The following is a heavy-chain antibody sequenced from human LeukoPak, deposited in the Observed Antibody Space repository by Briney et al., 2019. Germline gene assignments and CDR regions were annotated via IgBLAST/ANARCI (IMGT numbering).Heavy chain of an antibody. D-gene: IGHD4-17*01. J-gene: IGHJ6*02. CDR2: ISYDGSNK. CDR1: GFTLSSYG. V-gene: IGHV3-30*18. CDR3: AKEGEVTTEAQKYYYYYGMDV. Sequence: GRSLRLSCAASGFTLSSYGMHWVRQAPGKGLEWVAVISYDGSNKYYADSVKGRFTISRDNSKNTLYLQMNSLRAEDTAVYYCAKEGEVTTEAQKYYYYYGMDVWGQGTTVTVSS.